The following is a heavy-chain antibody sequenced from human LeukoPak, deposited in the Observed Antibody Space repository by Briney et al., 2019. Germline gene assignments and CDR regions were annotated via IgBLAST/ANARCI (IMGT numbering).Heavy chain of an antibody. Sequence: PSETLSLTCTVSGGSISSGDYDWSWLRQPPGRGLEWIAYMYYGGSTYNNPSVKRRVTMSANTAKNQLSLKGRSVTAADTAVYYCARPYYYDSRIDPWGQGTLVTVSS. V-gene: IGHV4-30-4*01. CDR3: ARPYYYDSRIDP. CDR2: MYYGGST. CDR1: GGSISSGDYD. D-gene: IGHD3-22*01. J-gene: IGHJ5*02.